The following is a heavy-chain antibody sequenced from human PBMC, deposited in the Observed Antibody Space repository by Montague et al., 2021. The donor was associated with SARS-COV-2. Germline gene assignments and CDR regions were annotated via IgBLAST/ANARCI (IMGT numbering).Heavy chain of an antibody. Sequence: SETLSLTCTVSGGSISSSSYYWGWIRQPPGKGLEWIGSIYYSGSTNYNPSLKSRVTTSVDTSKNQFSLKLSSVTAADTAVYYCARGIFTIPFIPAHYYMDVWGKGTTVTVSS. CDR3: ARGIFTIPFIPAHYYMDV. CDR1: GGSISSSSYY. D-gene: IGHD3-3*01. V-gene: IGHV4-39*07. CDR2: IYYSGST. J-gene: IGHJ6*03.